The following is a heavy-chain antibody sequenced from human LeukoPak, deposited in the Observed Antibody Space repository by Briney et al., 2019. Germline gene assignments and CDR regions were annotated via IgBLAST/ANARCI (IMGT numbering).Heavy chain of an antibody. Sequence: SHTLSLTCAISGDSVSSNSAAWNWIRQSPSRGLEWLGRTYYRSMWYNDYALSVKSRITINPDTSKNQFSLQLNSVTPEDTAVYYCARRQSIAAGGGFDYWGQGTLVTVSS. J-gene: IGHJ4*02. D-gene: IGHD6-25*01. CDR1: GDSVSSNSAA. CDR3: ARRQSIAAGGGFDY. CDR2: TYYRSMWYN. V-gene: IGHV6-1*01.